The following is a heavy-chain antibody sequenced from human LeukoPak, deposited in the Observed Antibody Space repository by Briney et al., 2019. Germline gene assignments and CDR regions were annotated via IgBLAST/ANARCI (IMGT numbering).Heavy chain of an antibody. D-gene: IGHD4-17*01. Sequence: PSETLSLTCTVSSGSISNYYWSWFRQPPGKGLDGFGYISYSGSTNYNPSLKSRVTILVDTSKNQFSLKLSSVTAADTAVYYCARDRGGYGDYPSGFDPWGQGTLVTVSS. CDR2: ISYSGST. J-gene: IGHJ5*02. CDR1: SGSISNYY. V-gene: IGHV4-59*13. CDR3: ARDRGGYGDYPSGFDP.